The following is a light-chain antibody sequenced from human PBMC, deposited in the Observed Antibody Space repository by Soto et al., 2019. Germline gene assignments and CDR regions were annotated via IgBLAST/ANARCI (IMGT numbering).Light chain of an antibody. CDR2: VNTDGSH. J-gene: IGLJ2*01. V-gene: IGLV4-69*01. CDR3: QTWGTGIVV. CDR1: SGHTNYA. Sequence: QPVLTQSPSASASLGASVKVTCTLSSGHTNYAIAWHQQQPEKGPRYLMKVNTDGSHTKGDGIPDRFSGSSSGAERYLTISRLPSDDEADYYCQTWGTGIVVFGGGTKLTVL.